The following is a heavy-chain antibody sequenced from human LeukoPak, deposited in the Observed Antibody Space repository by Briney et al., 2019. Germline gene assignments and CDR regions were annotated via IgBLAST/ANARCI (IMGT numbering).Heavy chain of an antibody. Sequence: AGGSLRFSCAASRFTFSSYAMSWVRQAPGKGLEWVSGISGSGGSTSDADSVKGRFTISRDNSKNTLYLQMNSLRAEDTAVYHCAKDRHGGNSGWFYFDYWGQGTWSPSPQ. CDR1: RFTFSSYA. CDR3: AKDRHGGNSGWFYFDY. CDR2: ISGSGGST. V-gene: IGHV3-23*01. D-gene: IGHD4-23*01. J-gene: IGHJ4*02.